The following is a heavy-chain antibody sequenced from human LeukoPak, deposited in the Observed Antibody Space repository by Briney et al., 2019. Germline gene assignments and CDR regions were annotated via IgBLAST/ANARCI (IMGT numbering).Heavy chain of an antibody. CDR3: ARGALIPDF. CDR2: ISKSDGST. V-gene: IGHV3-23*01. D-gene: IGHD2-21*01. Sequence: GGSLRLSCAASGFTFSSYAMTWVHRAPGKGLAWVSSISKSDGSTYYADSVKGRFTISRDNSKNTVYLHMDSLRVEDTAIYYCARGALIPDFRGQGTLVTVSS. CDR1: GFTFSSYA. J-gene: IGHJ4*02.